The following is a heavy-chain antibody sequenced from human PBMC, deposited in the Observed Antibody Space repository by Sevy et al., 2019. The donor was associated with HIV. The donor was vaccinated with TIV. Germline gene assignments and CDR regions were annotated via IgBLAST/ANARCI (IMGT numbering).Heavy chain of an antibody. CDR3: ARPYGSGSWEAFDL. Sequence: GGSLRLSCSASGFTFNTYTMNWVRQAPGKGLEWVSSISSSSNYIYYADSLKGRFTISRDNASNSLYLQMSSLRAEDTAVYYCARPYGSGSWEAFDLWGQGTMVTVSS. CDR1: GFTFNTYT. J-gene: IGHJ3*01. D-gene: IGHD3-10*01. V-gene: IGHV3-21*01. CDR2: ISSSSNYI.